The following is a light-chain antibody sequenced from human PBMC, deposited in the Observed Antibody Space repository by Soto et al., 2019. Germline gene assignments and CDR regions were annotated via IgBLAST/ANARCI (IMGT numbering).Light chain of an antibody. V-gene: IGLV1-40*01. CDR3: QSYDSSLSVV. Sequence: QSVLTQPPSVSGAPGQRVTISCTGSSSNIGAGYDVHWYQDLPGTAPKLLIYGNINRPSGVPDRFSGSKSDTSASLAITGLKAEDEADYYCQSYDSSLSVVFGGGTKLTVL. CDR1: SSNIGAGYD. J-gene: IGLJ2*01. CDR2: GNI.